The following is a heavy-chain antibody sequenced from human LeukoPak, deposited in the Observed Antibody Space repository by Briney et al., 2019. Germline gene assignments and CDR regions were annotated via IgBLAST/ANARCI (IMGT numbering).Heavy chain of an antibody. CDR1: GFTFSCYA. CDR2: ISGSGGST. V-gene: IGHV3-23*01. CDR3: AKNGLRFLEWLSSFDY. D-gene: IGHD3-3*01. J-gene: IGHJ4*02. Sequence: GGSLRLSCAASGFTFSCYAMSWVRQAPGKGLEWVSAISGSGGSTYYADSVKGRFTISRDNSKNTLYLQMNSLRAEDTAVYYCAKNGLRFLEWLSSFDYWGQGTLVTVSS.